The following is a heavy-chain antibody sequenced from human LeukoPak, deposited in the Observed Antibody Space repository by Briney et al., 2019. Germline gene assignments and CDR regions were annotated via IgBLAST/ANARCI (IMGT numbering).Heavy chain of an antibody. CDR2: IYHRGST. D-gene: IGHD1-26*01. CDR1: GYSISSDYY. V-gene: IGHV4-38-2*02. CDR3: ARVWTDSGTYYDDRGAFDY. J-gene: IGHJ4*02. Sequence: SETLSLTCTVFGYSISSDYYWGRIRQPPGEGLEWIGSIYHRGSTYYNPSLKSRVTISLDTSKNQFSLNLFSVTAADTAVYYCARVWTDSGTYYDDRGAFDYWGQGTLVTVSS.